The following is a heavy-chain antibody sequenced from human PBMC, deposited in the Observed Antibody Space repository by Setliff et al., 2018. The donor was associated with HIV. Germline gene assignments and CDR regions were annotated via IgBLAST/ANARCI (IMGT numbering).Heavy chain of an antibody. CDR2: VYYTGST. Sequence: TSETLSLTCIVSGGSIGSYYWSWIRQSPGKGLEWIGYVYYTGSTNYNPSLKSRVTIGVDTSKNQFSLKLTSVTAADAAVYYCARRRPPPSGLYSAYYMDVWGTGTTVTVS. CDR1: GGSIGSYY. V-gene: IGHV4-59*08. D-gene: IGHD1-26*01. J-gene: IGHJ6*03. CDR3: ARRRPPPSGLYSAYYMDV.